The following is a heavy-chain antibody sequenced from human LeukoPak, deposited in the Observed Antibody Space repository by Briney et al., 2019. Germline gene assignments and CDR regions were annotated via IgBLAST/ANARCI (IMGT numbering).Heavy chain of an antibody. Sequence: PXXSLRXXCAASGFTFSSYEMNWVRQAPGKGLEWVSYISSSGSTIYYADSVKGRFTISRDNAKKSLYLQMNSLRAEDTAVYYCAXLGITMIGGVWGKGTTVTISS. CDR3: AXLGITMIGGV. J-gene: IGHJ6*04. CDR1: GFTFSSYE. V-gene: IGHV3-48*03. D-gene: IGHD3-10*02. CDR2: ISSSGSTI.